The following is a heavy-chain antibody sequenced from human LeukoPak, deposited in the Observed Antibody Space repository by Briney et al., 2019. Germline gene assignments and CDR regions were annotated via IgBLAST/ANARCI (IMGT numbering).Heavy chain of an antibody. Sequence: PSETLSLTCTVSGGSISKYYWSWIRQPPGKGLEWIGYIYYSGTTNYNPSLKSRVTISVDTSKNQLSLKLNSVTAADTAVYYCARDEKMFMRTIWFGELWSNVFDYWGQGTLVTVSS. CDR1: GGSISKYY. CDR3: ARDEKMFMRTIWFGELWSNVFDY. V-gene: IGHV4-59*01. CDR2: IYYSGTT. J-gene: IGHJ4*02. D-gene: IGHD3-10*01.